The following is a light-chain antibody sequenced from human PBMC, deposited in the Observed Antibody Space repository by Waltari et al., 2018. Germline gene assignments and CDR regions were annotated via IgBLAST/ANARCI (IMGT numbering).Light chain of an antibody. CDR3: AAWDDTLNGWL. J-gene: IGLJ3*02. V-gene: IGLV1-36*01. CDR1: DSNIGSNC. CDR2: YDD. Sequence: QSVLTQPPSVSEAPRQRVTISCSGSDSNIGSNCVHWYQQLPGKAPKLVIYYDDLLVSGFSVRFSGSKSGTSASLAISGLQSEDEAEYYCAAWDDTLNGWLFGGGTKLTVL.